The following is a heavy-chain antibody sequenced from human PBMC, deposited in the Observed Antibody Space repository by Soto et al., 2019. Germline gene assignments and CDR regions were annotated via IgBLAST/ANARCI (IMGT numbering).Heavy chain of an antibody. CDR3: ARVVVPAAIYYYYGMDV. V-gene: IGHV1-69*01. Sequence: QVQLVQSGAEVQKPGSSVKVSCKASGGTFSSYAISWVRQAPGQGLEWMGGIIPIFGTANYAQKFQGRVTITADESTSTAYMELSSLRSEDTAVYYCARVVVPAAIYYYYGMDVWGQGTTVTVSS. CDR1: GGTFSSYA. J-gene: IGHJ6*02. CDR2: IIPIFGTA. D-gene: IGHD2-2*01.